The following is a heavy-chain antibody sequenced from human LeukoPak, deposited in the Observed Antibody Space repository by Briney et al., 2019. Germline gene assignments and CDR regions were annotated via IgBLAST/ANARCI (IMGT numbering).Heavy chain of an antibody. Sequence: GASVKVSCKASGYTFTGYYMHWVRQAPGQGLEWMEWINPNSGGTNYAQKFQGRVTMTRDTSISTAYMELSRLRSDDTAVYYCARAEDCSSTSCYFVWFDPWGQGTLVTVSS. V-gene: IGHV1-2*02. J-gene: IGHJ5*02. CDR3: ARAEDCSSTSCYFVWFDP. D-gene: IGHD2-2*01. CDR2: INPNSGGT. CDR1: GYTFTGYY.